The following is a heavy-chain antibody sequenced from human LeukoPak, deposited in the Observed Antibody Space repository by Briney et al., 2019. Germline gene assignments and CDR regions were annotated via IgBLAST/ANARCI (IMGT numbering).Heavy chain of an antibody. V-gene: IGHV3-64*01. CDR2: ISSNGGST. Sequence: GGSLRLSCAASGFTFSSYAMHWVRQAPGKGLEYVSAISSNGGSTYYANSVKGRFTISRDNSKNTLYLQMGSLRAEDMAVYYCARADMVRGVIFDYWGQGTLVTVSS. J-gene: IGHJ4*02. CDR1: GFTFSSYA. D-gene: IGHD3-10*01. CDR3: ARADMVRGVIFDY.